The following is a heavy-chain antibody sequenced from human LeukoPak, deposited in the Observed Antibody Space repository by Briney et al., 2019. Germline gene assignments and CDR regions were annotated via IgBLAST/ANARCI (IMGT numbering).Heavy chain of an antibody. V-gene: IGHV3-30-3*01. J-gene: IGHJ5*02. Sequence: GRSLRLSCAASGFTFSSYAMHWVRQAPGKGLEWVAVISYDGSNKYYAVSVKGRFTISRDNSKNTLYLQMNSLRAEDTAVYYCARAEIGYCSSTSCYMSWFDPWGQGTLVTVSS. CDR3: ARAEIGYCSSTSCYMSWFDP. CDR2: ISYDGSNK. CDR1: GFTFSSYA. D-gene: IGHD2-2*02.